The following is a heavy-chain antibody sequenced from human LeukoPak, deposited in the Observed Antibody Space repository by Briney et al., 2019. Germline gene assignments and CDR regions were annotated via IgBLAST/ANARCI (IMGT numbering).Heavy chain of an antibody. J-gene: IGHJ4*02. CDR3: ARDHAYSSTWTVDF. Sequence: GGSLRLSCEASGFIISPYTMHWVRQAPGKGLEWVSYITGSSSTIYYADSVKGRFTISRDNAKSSLYLQMNSLRAEDTAVFYCARDHAYSSTWTVDFWGQGTLVTVSS. CDR2: ITGSSSTI. D-gene: IGHD6-13*01. CDR1: GFIISPYT. V-gene: IGHV3-48*01.